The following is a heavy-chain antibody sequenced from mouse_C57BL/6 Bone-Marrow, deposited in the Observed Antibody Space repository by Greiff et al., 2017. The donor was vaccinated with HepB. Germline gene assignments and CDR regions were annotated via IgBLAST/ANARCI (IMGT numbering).Heavy chain of an antibody. CDR2: IDPETGGT. V-gene: IGHV1-15*01. CDR1: GYTFTDYE. Sequence: LQESGAELVRPGASVTLSCKASGYTFTDYEMHWVKQTPVHGLEWIGAIDPETGGTAYNQKFKGKAILTADKSSSTAYMELRSLTSEDSAVYYCTRDDAWFAYWGQGTLVTVSA. CDR3: TRDDAWFAY. J-gene: IGHJ3*01.